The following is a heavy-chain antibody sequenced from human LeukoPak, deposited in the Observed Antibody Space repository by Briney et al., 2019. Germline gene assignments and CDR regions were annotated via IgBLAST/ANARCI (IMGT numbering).Heavy chain of an antibody. CDR2: ISFDGSYK. V-gene: IGHV3-30*04. J-gene: IGHJ5*02. CDR3: AREYSSIWGRIDP. D-gene: IGHD6-19*01. Sequence: GRTLRLSCAVSVFTFNIYAMHGVPDAPGRGREWVVLISFDGSYKYYTDSLKGGFTNHRDNSKNTLYLHMRSLRAEDTAMYYCAREYSSIWGRIDPWGQGTLVTVSS. CDR1: VFTFNIYA.